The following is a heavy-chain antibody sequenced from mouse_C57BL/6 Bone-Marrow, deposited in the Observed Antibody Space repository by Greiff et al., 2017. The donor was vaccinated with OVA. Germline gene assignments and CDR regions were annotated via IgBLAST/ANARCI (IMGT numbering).Heavy chain of an antibody. CDR2: IYWDDAK. V-gene: IGHV8-12*01. Sequence: ESGPGILQSSQTLSLTCSFSGFSLSTSGMGVSWIRQPSGKGLEWLAHIYWDDAKRYNPSLKSRLTLSKDTSRNQVFLKITSVDTADTATYDCARGPLRRAWYFDVWGTGTTVTVSS. D-gene: IGHD2-12*01. CDR3: ARGPLRRAWYFDV. CDR1: GFSLSTSGMG. J-gene: IGHJ1*03.